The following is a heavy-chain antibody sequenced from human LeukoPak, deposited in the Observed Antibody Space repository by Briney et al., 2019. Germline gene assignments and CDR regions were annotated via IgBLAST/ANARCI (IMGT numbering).Heavy chain of an antibody. Sequence: PGGSLRLSCAASGFIFSNYAMNWVRQAPGKGLEWVSGISDSAGSTYYADSVKGRFTISRDNSKSTLYLQMNSLRAKEDTAVYKCAKDVDNWPREVDCWGQGTLVTVSS. CDR1: GFIFSNYA. CDR2: ISDSAGST. D-gene: IGHD1-1*01. V-gene: IGHV3-23*01. CDR3: AKDVDNWPREVDC. J-gene: IGHJ4*02.